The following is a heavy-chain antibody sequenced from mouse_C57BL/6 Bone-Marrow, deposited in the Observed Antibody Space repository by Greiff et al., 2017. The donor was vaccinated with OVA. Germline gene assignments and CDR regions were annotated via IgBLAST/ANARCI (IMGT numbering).Heavy chain of an antibody. D-gene: IGHD1-1*01. J-gene: IGHJ1*03. CDR1: GYTFTDYY. Sequence: VQLQQSGPVLVKPGASVKMSCKASGYTFTDYYMNWVKPSHGKSLEWIGVINPYNGGTSYNQKVKGKATLTVDKSSSTAYMEHNSLTSENSAVYYYAREKLGYYGSSYPYWYFDVWGTGTTVTVSS. V-gene: IGHV1-19*01. CDR2: INPYNGGT. CDR3: AREKLGYYGSSYPYWYFDV.